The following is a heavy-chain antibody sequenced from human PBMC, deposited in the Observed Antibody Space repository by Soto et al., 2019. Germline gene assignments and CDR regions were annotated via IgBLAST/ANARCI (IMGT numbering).Heavy chain of an antibody. CDR2: IYYRGST. J-gene: IGHJ4*02. CDR3: ARDRSSSSSVFDY. D-gene: IGHD6-6*01. Sequence: QVPLQESGPGLVKPSQTLSLTCTVSGGSISSGGYYWSWIRQHPGKGLEWIGYIYYRGSTYYNPSLKSRVTISVDTTKNQFSLKLSSVTAADTAVYYCARDRSSSSSVFDYWGQGTLVTVSS. CDR1: GGSISSGGYY. V-gene: IGHV4-31*03.